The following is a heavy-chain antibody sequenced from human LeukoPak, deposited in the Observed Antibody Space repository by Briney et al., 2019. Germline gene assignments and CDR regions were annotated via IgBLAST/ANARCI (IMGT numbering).Heavy chain of an antibody. J-gene: IGHJ5*02. V-gene: IGHV1-18*01. CDR3: ARGAYYDILTGYYSADNWFDP. CDR1: GYTFTSYG. Sequence: RRASVKVSCKASGYTFTSYGISWVRQAPGQGLEWMGWISAYNGNTNYAQKLQGRVTMTTDTSTSTAYMELRSLRSDDTAVYYCARGAYYDILTGYYSADNWFDPWGQGTLVTVSS. D-gene: IGHD3-9*01. CDR2: ISAYNGNT.